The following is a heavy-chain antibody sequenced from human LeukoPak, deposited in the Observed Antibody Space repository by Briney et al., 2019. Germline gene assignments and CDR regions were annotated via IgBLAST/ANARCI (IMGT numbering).Heavy chain of an antibody. D-gene: IGHD3-10*01. CDR3: AKDRYYGSGTSDFDY. V-gene: IGHV3-23*01. CDR2: IYRGGGDT. CDR1: GFTFSSYA. J-gene: IGHJ4*02. Sequence: HAGGSLRLSCVASGFTFSSYAMSWVRQAPGKGLEWVSTIYRGGGDTYYADSVKGRFTVSRDDAKNTLYLQINSLRAEDTALYYCAKDRYYGSGTSDFDYWGQGTLVTVSS.